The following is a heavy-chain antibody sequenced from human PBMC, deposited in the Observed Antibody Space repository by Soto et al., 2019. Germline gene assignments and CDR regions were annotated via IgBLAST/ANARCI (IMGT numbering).Heavy chain of an antibody. V-gene: IGHV3-74*01. CDR3: ARRFDWNDISGAFDI. CDR2: INSDGSST. D-gene: IGHD1-1*01. J-gene: IGHJ3*02. CDR1: GFTFSSYW. Sequence: GGSLRLSCAASGFTFSSYWMHWVRQAPGKGLVWVSRINSDGSSTSYADSVKGRFTISRDNAKNTLYLQMNSLRAEDTAVYYCARRFDWNDISGAFDIWGQGTMVTVSS.